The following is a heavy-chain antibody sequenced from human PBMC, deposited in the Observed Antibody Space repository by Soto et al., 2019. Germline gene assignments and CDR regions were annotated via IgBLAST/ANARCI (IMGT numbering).Heavy chain of an antibody. Sequence: GSLRLSCAASGFTFSSYSMNWVLQAPWKGLEWVSSISSSSSYIYYADSVKGRFTISRDNAKNSLYLQMNSLRAEDTAVYYCARDRIAARPGYYGMDVWGQGTTVTVSS. V-gene: IGHV3-21*01. D-gene: IGHD6-6*01. J-gene: IGHJ6*02. CDR1: GFTFSSYS. CDR2: ISSSSSYI. CDR3: ARDRIAARPGYYGMDV.